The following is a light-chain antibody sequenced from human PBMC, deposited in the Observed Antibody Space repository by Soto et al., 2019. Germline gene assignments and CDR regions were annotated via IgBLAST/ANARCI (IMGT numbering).Light chain of an antibody. CDR3: QHLRT. Sequence: DIQMTQSPSTLSASVGDRVTITCRASQNINNWVAWYQQKPGKAPKFLIYDASTLESGVPSRFSGSGFGTEFSLTISSLQPDDSGSYYCQHLRTFGQVTNV. CDR2: DAS. CDR1: QNINNW. V-gene: IGKV1-5*01. J-gene: IGKJ1*01.